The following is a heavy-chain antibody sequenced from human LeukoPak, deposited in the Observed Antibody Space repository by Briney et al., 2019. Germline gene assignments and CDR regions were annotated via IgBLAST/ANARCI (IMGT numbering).Heavy chain of an antibody. Sequence: ASVKVSCKASGYTFTSYYMHWVRQAPGQGLEWMGIINPSGGSTSYAQKFQGRVTITADESTSTAYMELSSLRSEDTAVYHCARDRATDGMDVWGQGTTVTVSS. CDR2: INPSGGST. J-gene: IGHJ6*02. CDR3: ARDRATDGMDV. V-gene: IGHV1-46*01. D-gene: IGHD1-26*01. CDR1: GYTFTSYY.